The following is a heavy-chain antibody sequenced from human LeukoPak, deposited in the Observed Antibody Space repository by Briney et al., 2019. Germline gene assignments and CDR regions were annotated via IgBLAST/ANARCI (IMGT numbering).Heavy chain of an antibody. CDR3: ARLQGDYTAYDC. D-gene: IGHD4-17*01. CDR1: GFSFSSHW. V-gene: IGHV3-7*01. CDR2: IKQDESVK. J-gene: IGHJ4*02. Sequence: GGSLRLSCAASGFSFSSHWMSCVREAPGEGVEWVASIKQDESVKYYVDSVKGRFTISRDNAKDSLYVQMRSLRGEDTAVYYCARLQGDYTAYDCWGQGTLVTVSS.